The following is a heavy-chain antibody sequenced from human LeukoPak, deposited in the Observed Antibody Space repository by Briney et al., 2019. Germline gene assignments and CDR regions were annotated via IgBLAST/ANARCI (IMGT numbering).Heavy chain of an antibody. D-gene: IGHD1-1*01. CDR3: VTDGDKWNDFEY. J-gene: IGHJ4*02. CDR2: INKDGNDK. V-gene: IGHV3-7*01. CDR1: GLSISNFL. Sequence: GGSLRLSCAATGLSISNFLMHWVRQAPGKGLEWVAIINKDGNDKRYVDSVKGRFTLSRDNAKNSQYLQMNSLRAEDTALYYCVTDGDKWNDFEYWGQGTLVTVSS.